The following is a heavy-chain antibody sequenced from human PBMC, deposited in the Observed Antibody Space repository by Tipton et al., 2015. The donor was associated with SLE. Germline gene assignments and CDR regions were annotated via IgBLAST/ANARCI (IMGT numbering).Heavy chain of an antibody. CDR1: GYIFTSYG. CDR2: ISPYSGYT. CDR3: ARDARSSGLDAFDV. V-gene: IGHV1-18*01. D-gene: IGHD3-22*01. J-gene: IGHJ3*01. Sequence: QSGAEVKKPGASVKVSCRASGYIFTSYGISWVRQAPGQGLDWVGWISPYSGYTDYGRNFKGRVTMTTDTSTNTAYLDLRSLRPDDTAVYYCARDARSSGLDAFDVWGQGTMVSVSS.